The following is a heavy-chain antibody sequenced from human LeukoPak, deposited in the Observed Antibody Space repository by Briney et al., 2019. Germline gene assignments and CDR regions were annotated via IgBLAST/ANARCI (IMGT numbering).Heavy chain of an antibody. V-gene: IGHV3-23*01. D-gene: IGHD6-13*01. J-gene: IGHJ4*02. CDR1: GFTFSNYG. CDR3: AKDPSSSWFGDYFDY. Sequence: GGTLRLSCAASGFTFSNYGMSWVRQSPGKGLEWVSAISGSGISTYYADSVKGRFTFSRDNSKNTVYPQMNSVRAEDTAVYYCAKDPSSSWFGDYFDYWGQGTLVTVSS. CDR2: ISGSGIST.